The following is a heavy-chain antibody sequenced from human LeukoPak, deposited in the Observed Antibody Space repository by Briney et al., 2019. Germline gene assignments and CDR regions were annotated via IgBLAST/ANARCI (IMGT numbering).Heavy chain of an antibody. D-gene: IGHD3-22*01. CDR1: GFTFSNYV. J-gene: IGHJ3*02. CDR2: ISGRGGST. CDR3: DRDSDSRFRFPMIVVVDAFDI. V-gene: IGHV3-23*01. Sequence: GGTLRLSCAASGFTFSNYVMSWVRQAPGKGLEWVSAISGRGGSTYYADSVKGRFTISIDNAKSSLYMQMNSLRAEDTALYSYDRDSDSRFRFPMIVVVDAFDIWGQGTMVTVSS.